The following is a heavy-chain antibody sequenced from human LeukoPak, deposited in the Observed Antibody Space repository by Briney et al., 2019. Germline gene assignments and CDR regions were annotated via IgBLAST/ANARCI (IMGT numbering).Heavy chain of an antibody. J-gene: IGHJ6*02. CDR3: ASMVRGAPDKYYGMDV. CDR1: GGSISSSSYY. D-gene: IGHD3-10*01. CDR2: IYYSEST. Sequence: SETLSLTCTVSGGSISSSSYYWGWIRQPPGKGLEWIGSIYYSESTYYNPSLKSRVTISVDTSKNQFSLKLSSVTAADTAVYYCASMVRGAPDKYYGMDVWGQGTTVTVSS. V-gene: IGHV4-39*01.